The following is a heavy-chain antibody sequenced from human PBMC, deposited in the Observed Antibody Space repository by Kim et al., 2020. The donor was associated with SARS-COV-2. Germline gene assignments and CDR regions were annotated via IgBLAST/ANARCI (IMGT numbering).Heavy chain of an antibody. V-gene: IGHV4-31*03. CDR1: GGSISSGGYY. CDR2: IYYSGST. D-gene: IGHD3-22*01. J-gene: IGHJ4*02. CDR3: ARDFRGSVDYYDSSGYPEGYFDY. Sequence: SETLSLTCTVSGGSISSGGYYWSWIRQHPGKGLEWIGYIYYSGSTYYNPSLKSRVTISVDTSKNQFSLKLSSVTAADTAVYYCARDFRGSVDYYDSSGYPEGYFDYWGQGTLVTVSS.